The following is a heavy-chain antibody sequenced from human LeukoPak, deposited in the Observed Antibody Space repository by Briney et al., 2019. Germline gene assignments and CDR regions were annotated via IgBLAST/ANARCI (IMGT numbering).Heavy chain of an antibody. CDR3: ASARKYYYDSSGYYLGY. J-gene: IGHJ4*02. CDR2: IYSGGST. CDR1: GFTVSSNY. D-gene: IGHD3-22*01. Sequence: GGSLRLSCAASGFTVSSNYMSWVRQAPGKGLEWVSVIYSGGSTYYADSVKGRFTISRDNSKNTLYLQMNSLRAEDTAVYYCASARKYYYDSSGYYLGYWGQGTLVTVSS. V-gene: IGHV3-53*01.